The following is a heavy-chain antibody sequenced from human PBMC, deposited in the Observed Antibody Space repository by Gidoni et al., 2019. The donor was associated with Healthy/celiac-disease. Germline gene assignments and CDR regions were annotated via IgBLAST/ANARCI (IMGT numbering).Heavy chain of an antibody. CDR1: GFTFDDYG. CDR2: INWNGGST. D-gene: IGHD3-3*01. V-gene: IGHV3-20*01. CDR3: ARDVNPRDFWSGYYTRYGMDV. J-gene: IGHJ6*02. Sequence: EVQLVESGGGVVRPGGSLRLSCSASGFTFDDYGMSWVRQAPGKGLEWGSGINWNGGSTGYADSVKGRFTISRDNAKNSLYLQMNSLRAEDTALYHCARDVNPRDFWSGYYTRYGMDVWGQGTTVTVSS.